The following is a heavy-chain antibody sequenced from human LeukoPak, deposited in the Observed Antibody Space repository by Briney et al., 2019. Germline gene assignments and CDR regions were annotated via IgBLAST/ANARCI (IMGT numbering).Heavy chain of an antibody. D-gene: IGHD3-10*01. Sequence: GGSLRLSCAASGSTFSSYGMNWVRQAPGKGLEWVSAISGSGGSTYYADSVKGRFTISRDNSKDTLYLQMNSLRAEDTAVYYCAKEYGSGSYYPYWGQGTLVTVSS. V-gene: IGHV3-23*01. CDR3: AKEYGSGSYYPY. CDR2: ISGSGGST. J-gene: IGHJ4*02. CDR1: GSTFSSYG.